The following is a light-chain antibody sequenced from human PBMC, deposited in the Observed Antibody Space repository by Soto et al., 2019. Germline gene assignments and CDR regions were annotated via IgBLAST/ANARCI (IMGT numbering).Light chain of an antibody. CDR1: SSDVGGYDY. V-gene: IGLV2-14*01. Sequence: QSVLPQPASVSGSPGQSITISCTGTSSDVGGYDYVSWYQQPPGKAPKLIIYDVSDRPSGVSSRFSGSKSGNTASLTVSGLQDEDEADYYCISYSSSSTYVFGTGTKVTVL. CDR3: ISYSSSSTYV. CDR2: DVS. J-gene: IGLJ1*01.